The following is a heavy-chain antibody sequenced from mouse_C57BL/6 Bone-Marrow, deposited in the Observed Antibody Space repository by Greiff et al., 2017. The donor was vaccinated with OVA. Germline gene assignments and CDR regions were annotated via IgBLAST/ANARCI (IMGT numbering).Heavy chain of an antibody. Sequence: EVQLQQSGTVLARPGASVKMSCKTSGYTFTSYWMHWVNQRPGQGLEWIGAIYPGNSDTSYNQKFKGKATLTAVTSASTAYMELSSLTSEDSAVYYCAKSGEYYFDYWGQGTTLTVSS. V-gene: IGHV1-5*01. CDR2: IYPGNSDT. CDR3: AKSGEYYFDY. D-gene: IGHD3-1*01. J-gene: IGHJ2*01. CDR1: GYTFTSYW.